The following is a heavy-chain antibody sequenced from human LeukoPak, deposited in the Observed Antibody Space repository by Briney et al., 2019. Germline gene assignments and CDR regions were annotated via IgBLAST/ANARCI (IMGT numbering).Heavy chain of an antibody. CDR3: ARVVAARTYYMDV. J-gene: IGHJ6*03. D-gene: IGHD6-6*01. CDR1: GGSISSYY. CDR2: IYYSGST. Sequence: SETLSLTCTVSGGSISSYYWSWIRQPPRKGLEGIGYIYYSGSTNYNPSLKSRVTISVDTSKNQFSLKLSSVTAADTAVYYCARVVAARTYYMDVWGKGTTVTVSS. V-gene: IGHV4-59*01.